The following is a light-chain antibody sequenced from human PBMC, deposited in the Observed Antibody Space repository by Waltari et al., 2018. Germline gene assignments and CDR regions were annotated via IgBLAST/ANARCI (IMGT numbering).Light chain of an antibody. CDR2: EFS. J-gene: IGLJ1*01. V-gene: IGLV2-14*01. Sequence: QSALTQPASVSGSPGPSITISCTGTSSDVGSYNYVPWYQQHPGKAPKLMIYEFSNRPSGVSSRFSGSKSGNTASLTISGLQAEDEADYYCSSYTSSSSYVFGTGTKVTVL. CDR3: SSYTSSSSYV. CDR1: SSDVGSYNY.